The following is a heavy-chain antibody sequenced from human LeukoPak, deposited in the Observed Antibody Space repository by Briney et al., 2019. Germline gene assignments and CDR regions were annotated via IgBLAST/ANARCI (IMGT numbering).Heavy chain of an antibody. CDR3: ATGVTTGY. Sequence: ASVKVSCKVSGDSLSELSMQWVRQAPGKGLEWMGGFDPDDDEIKYAQKFHGRVTMTEDKFSDTAYMELNSLRSEDTAVYYCATGVTTGYWGQGTLVTVSS. CDR1: GDSLSELS. D-gene: IGHD4-17*01. V-gene: IGHV1-24*01. CDR2: FDPDDDEI. J-gene: IGHJ4*02.